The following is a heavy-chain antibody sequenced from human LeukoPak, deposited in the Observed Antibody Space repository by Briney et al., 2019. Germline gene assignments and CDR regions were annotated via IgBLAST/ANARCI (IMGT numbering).Heavy chain of an antibody. D-gene: IGHD4/OR15-4a*01. V-gene: IGHV3-53*01. J-gene: IGHJ4*02. CDR1: GFTVSSNY. CDR2: IYSGGST. CDR3: ASNYGGFDY. Sequence: PGGSLRLSCAASGFTVSSNYMSWVRQAPGKGREWVSVIYSGGSTYYADSAKGRFTSSRDNSKNTRYLQRNSLRAEDTAVYYCASNYGGFDYWGQGTLVTVSS.